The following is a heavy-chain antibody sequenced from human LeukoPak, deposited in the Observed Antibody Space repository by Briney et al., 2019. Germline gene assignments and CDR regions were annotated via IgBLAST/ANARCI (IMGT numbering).Heavy chain of an antibody. CDR3: ARENYCSGGSCYSYYFDY. CDR2: IWYDGSNK. D-gene: IGHD2-15*01. J-gene: IGHJ4*02. Sequence: GRSLRLSCAASGFTFSSYGMHWVRQAPGKGLEWVAVIWYDGSNKYYADSVKGRFTISRDNSKNTLYLQMNSLRAEDTAVYYCARENYCSGGSCYSYYFDYWGQGTLVTVSS. CDR1: GFTFSSYG. V-gene: IGHV3-33*01.